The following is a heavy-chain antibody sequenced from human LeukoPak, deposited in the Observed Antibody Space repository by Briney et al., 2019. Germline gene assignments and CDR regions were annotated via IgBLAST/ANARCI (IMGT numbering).Heavy chain of an antibody. D-gene: IGHD6-19*01. CDR3: AREIAVAGSAFDV. Sequence: PSETLSLTCSVSGGFINSCDCYWGWIRQSPGKGLEWIGYIHFSGATYYNPSLTGRLDISIDPSNTQFSLRLTSVTAADTAVYYCAREIAVAGSAFDVWGQGTMVTVSS. CDR2: IHFSGAT. V-gene: IGHV4-30-4*08. J-gene: IGHJ3*01. CDR1: GGFINSCDCY.